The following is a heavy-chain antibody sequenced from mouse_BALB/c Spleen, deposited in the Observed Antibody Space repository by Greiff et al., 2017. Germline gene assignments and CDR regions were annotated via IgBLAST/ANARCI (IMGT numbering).Heavy chain of an antibody. V-gene: IGHV14-4*02. D-gene: IGHD2-1*01. CDR2: IDPENGDT. Sequence: VQLQQSGAELVRSGASVKLSCTASGFNIKDYYMHWVKQRPEQGLEWIGWIDPENGDTEYAPKFQGKATMTADTSSNTAYLQLSSLTSEDTAVYYCNADGNYYFDSWGQGTTLTVSS. CDR1: GFNIKDYY. CDR3: NADGNYYFDS. J-gene: IGHJ2*01.